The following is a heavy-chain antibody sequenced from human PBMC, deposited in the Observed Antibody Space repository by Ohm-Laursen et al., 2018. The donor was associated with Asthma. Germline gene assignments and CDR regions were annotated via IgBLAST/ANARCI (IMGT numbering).Heavy chain of an antibody. CDR3: ARDHYYSSGTYFDY. D-gene: IGHD3-10*01. CDR1: GFTFSSNA. V-gene: IGHV3-30-3*01. J-gene: IGHJ4*02. Sequence: SLRLSCAASGFTFSSNAMHWVRQAPGKGLEWMAVISKDGSNKYYAESVKGRFTISRDNSMNTLYVQMNSLRAEDTAVYYCARDHYYSSGTYFDYWGQGTLVTVSS. CDR2: ISKDGSNK.